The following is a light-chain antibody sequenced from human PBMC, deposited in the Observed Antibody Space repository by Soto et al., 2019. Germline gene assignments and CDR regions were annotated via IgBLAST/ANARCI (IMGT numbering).Light chain of an antibody. V-gene: IGKV1-39*01. CDR2: AAR. J-gene: IGKJ2*01. Sequence: DIQLTQSPSSLSPSVGDRITLSCRASQSISRNLNWYQQMPGKTPSLLIYAARDLQSGVPGRFSGSGSGTEFNLTISSLQPEDLATYYCQQSHSTPYTFGQGTKLEI. CDR3: QQSHSTPYT. CDR1: QSISRN.